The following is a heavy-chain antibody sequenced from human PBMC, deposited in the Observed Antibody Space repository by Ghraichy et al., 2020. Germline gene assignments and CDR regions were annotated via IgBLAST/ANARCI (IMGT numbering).Heavy chain of an antibody. CDR1: RFIFSSYG. CDR3: VGMERVRGVIIPAAVDF. V-gene: IGHV3-33*05. Sequence: GGSLRLSCAASRFIFSSYGMNWVRQAPGKGLDWVAFITNDGSDESYADSVKGRFTISRDNSKNMLYIQMNNLRAEDTAVYYCVGMERVRGVIIPAAVDFWGQGTMVTVSS. D-gene: IGHD3-10*01. J-gene: IGHJ3*01. CDR2: ITNDGSDE.